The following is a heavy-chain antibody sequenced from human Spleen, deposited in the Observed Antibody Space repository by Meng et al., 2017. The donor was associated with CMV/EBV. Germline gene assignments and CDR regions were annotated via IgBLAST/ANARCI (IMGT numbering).Heavy chain of an antibody. CDR3: ATGHRITIFGVVRTDAFDI. J-gene: IGHJ3*02. Sequence: VKVSCKVSGYTLTELSSHWVRQAPGKGLEWMGGFDPEDGETIYAQKFQGRVTMTEDTSTDTAYMELSSLRSEDTAVYYCATGHRITIFGVVRTDAFDIWGQGTMVTVSS. D-gene: IGHD3-3*01. V-gene: IGHV1-24*01. CDR2: FDPEDGET. CDR1: GYTLTELS.